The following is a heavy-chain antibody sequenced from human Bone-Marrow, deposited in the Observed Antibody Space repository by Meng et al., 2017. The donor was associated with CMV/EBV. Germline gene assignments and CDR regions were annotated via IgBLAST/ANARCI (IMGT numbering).Heavy chain of an antibody. Sequence: GESLKISCAASGFTFSSYGMHWVRQAPGKGLEWVAFIRYDGSNKYYADSVKGRFTISRDNAKNSLYLQMNSLRAEDTAVYYCARGSVGQLGFDHSAFDIWGQGTMVTVSS. V-gene: IGHV3-30*02. J-gene: IGHJ3*02. CDR2: IRYDGSNK. D-gene: IGHD6-6*01. CDR3: ARGSVGQLGFDHSAFDI. CDR1: GFTFSSYG.